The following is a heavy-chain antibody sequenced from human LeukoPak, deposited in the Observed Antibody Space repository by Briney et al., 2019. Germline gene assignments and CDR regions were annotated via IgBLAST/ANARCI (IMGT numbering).Heavy chain of an antibody. CDR3: ARYPYYYDSSGFDY. V-gene: IGHV4-34*01. J-gene: IGHJ4*02. CDR2: VNESGGT. Sequence: SETLSLTCAVYIDSFSNYHWNWIRQTPAKGMEWIGEVNESGGTNISPSLRSRVTISVDTSKNQFSLKLSSVTAADTAVYYCARYPYYYDSSGFDYWGQGTLVTVSS. CDR1: IDSFSNYH. D-gene: IGHD3-22*01.